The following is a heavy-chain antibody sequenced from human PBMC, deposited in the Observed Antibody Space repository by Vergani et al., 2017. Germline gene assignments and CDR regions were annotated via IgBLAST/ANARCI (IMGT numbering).Heavy chain of an antibody. Sequence: QVQLQQWGAGLLKPSETLSLTCAVYGGSFSGYYWSWIRQPPGKGLEGIGEINHSGSTNDNPSLKSRVTISVDTSKNQFSLKLSSVTAADTAVYYCARVSGSVSDDYWGQGTLVTVSS. D-gene: IGHD1-26*01. CDR2: INHSGST. V-gene: IGHV4-34*01. CDR1: GGSFSGYY. J-gene: IGHJ4*02. CDR3: ARVSGSVSDDY.